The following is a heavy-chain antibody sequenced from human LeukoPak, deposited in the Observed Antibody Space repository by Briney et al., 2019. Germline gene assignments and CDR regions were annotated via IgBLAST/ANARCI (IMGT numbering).Heavy chain of an antibody. CDR1: GGSFSGYY. J-gene: IGHJ5*02. Sequence: SESMSLTCAVYGGSFSGYYLSWIRQPPGKVLEWIGEINHSGSTNYTPSLKSRVTISVDTSKNQFSLKLSSVTAADTAVYYCARGPLGWLVKSNWFDPWGQGTLVTVSS. V-gene: IGHV4-34*01. D-gene: IGHD6-19*01. CDR2: INHSGST. CDR3: ARGPLGWLVKSNWFDP.